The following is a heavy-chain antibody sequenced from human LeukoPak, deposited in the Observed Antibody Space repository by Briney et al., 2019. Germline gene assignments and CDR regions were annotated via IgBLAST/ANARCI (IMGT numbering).Heavy chain of an antibody. Sequence: SETLSLTCTVSGGSISSSSYYWGWIRQPPGKGLEWIGSIYYSGSTYYNPSPKSRVTISVDTSKNQFSLKLSSVTAADTAEYYCARDWDSIAAAGTKNNWFDPWGQGTLVTVSS. J-gene: IGHJ5*02. CDR1: GGSISSSSYY. V-gene: IGHV4-39*07. CDR3: ARDWDSIAAAGTKNNWFDP. CDR2: IYYSGST. D-gene: IGHD6-13*01.